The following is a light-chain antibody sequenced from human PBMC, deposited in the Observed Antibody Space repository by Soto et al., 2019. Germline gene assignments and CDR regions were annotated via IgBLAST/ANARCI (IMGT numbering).Light chain of an antibody. V-gene: IGKV3-20*01. CDR1: QSVSSSY. J-gene: IGKJ3*01. Sequence: EFVLTQSPGTLSLSPGERATLSCRASQSVSSSYLAWYQQKPGQATRLLIYGASSRATGIPDSFSGSGSGTDFSLSISRLEPEDFAVYYCHQYGSSPFSCGPGTKVDIK. CDR2: GAS. CDR3: HQYGSSPFS.